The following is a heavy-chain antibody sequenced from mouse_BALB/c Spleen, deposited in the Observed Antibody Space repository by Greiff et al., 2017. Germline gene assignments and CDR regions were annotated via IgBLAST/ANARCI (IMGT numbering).Heavy chain of an antibody. Sequence: EVKLMESGGGLVQPGGSRKLSCAASGFTFSSFGMHWVRQAPEKGLEWVAYISSGSSTIYYADTVKGRFTISRDNPKNTLFLQMTSLRSEDTAMYYCARTMIGDAMDYWGQGTSVTVSS. V-gene: IGHV5-17*02. J-gene: IGHJ4*01. CDR1: GFTFSSFG. CDR3: ARTMIGDAMDY. CDR2: ISSGSSTI. D-gene: IGHD2-4*01.